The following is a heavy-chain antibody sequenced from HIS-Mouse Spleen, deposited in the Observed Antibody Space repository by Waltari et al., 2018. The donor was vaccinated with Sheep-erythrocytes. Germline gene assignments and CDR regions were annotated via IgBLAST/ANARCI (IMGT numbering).Heavy chain of an antibody. V-gene: IGHV3-21*01. D-gene: IGHD3-10*01. CDR1: GFTCSSYR. J-gene: IGHJ4*02. CDR3: ARDRSNYFDY. Sequence: EVQLVESGGGLVKPGGSLRLSCPASGFTCSSYRMNWVRQAPGKGLEWVSSISSSSSYIYYADSVKGRFTISRDNAKNSLYLQMNSLRAEDTAVYYCARDRSNYFDYWGQGTLVTVSS. CDR2: ISSSSSYI.